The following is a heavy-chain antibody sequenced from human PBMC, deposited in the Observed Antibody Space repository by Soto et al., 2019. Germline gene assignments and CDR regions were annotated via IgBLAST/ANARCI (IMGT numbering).Heavy chain of an antibody. CDR1: GSSLNIYP. CDR3: AKDPNGDYVGGFDF. D-gene: IGHD4-17*01. Sequence: EVQLLEAGGGLVQPGGPRRLSWAASGSSLNIYPMTWVRQPPGKGLEWVPGMTATDGWSYYAESVKGRFTISRDDSKSTLYLQMNSVRVEDTAVYYCAKDPNGDYVGGFDFWGQGTMVTV. J-gene: IGHJ3*01. CDR2: MTATDGWS. V-gene: IGHV3-23*01.